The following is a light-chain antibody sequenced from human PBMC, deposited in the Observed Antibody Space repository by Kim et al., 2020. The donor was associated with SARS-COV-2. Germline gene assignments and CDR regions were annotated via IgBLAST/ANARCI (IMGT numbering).Light chain of an antibody. CDR1: QSIGTN. CDR3: QQYNNWRGT. CDR2: GAS. Sequence: SVSPGERAIFSCMASQSIGTNLAWYQQKPGQAPRLLTYGASTRATGIPARFSGSGSGTEFTLTISSLQSEDFAVYYCQQYNNWRGTFGGGTKVEI. J-gene: IGKJ4*01. V-gene: IGKV3-15*01.